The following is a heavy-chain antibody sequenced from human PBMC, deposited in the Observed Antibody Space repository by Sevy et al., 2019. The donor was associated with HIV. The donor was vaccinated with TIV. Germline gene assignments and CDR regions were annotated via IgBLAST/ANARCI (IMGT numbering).Heavy chain of an antibody. Sequence: GGSLRLSCAASGFSVSRNHINWVRQARGKGQEWISVIYSDGTTQYADSVKGRFTISRDTSNNTVYLQVSSLRADDTAVYYCARRLSSAWYFDFWGQGTLVTVSS. D-gene: IGHD6-19*01. V-gene: IGHV3-53*01. CDR1: GFSVSRNH. J-gene: IGHJ4*02. CDR3: ARRLSSAWYFDF. CDR2: IYSDGTT.